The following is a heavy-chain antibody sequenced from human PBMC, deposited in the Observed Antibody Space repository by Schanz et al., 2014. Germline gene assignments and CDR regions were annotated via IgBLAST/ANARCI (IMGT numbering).Heavy chain of an antibody. V-gene: IGHV1-2*02. CDR1: GYVFTAYY. D-gene: IGHD4-17*01. CDR2: TNPNGGA. CDR3: ARDPYGKNSGDFDY. Sequence: QGHLVQSGAEVKEPGASVQVSCKASGYVFTAYYMHWVRQAPGQGLEWMGVTNPNGGAEFAQKFQGRISMTRDTSTSTAYMELSRLRSDDTAVYFCARDPYGKNSGDFDYWGQGTLVTVSS. J-gene: IGHJ4*02.